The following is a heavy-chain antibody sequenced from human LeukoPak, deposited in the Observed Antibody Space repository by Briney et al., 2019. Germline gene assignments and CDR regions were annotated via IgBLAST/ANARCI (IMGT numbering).Heavy chain of an antibody. CDR3: ATDRYYQGPYYYYYYGMDV. CDR2: IYTSGST. V-gene: IGHV4-61*02. D-gene: IGHD3-10*01. J-gene: IGHJ6*02. Sequence: SETLSLTCTVSGGSISSGSYYWSWSRQPAGKGLEWIGRIYTSGSTNYNPSLKSRVTISVDTSKNQFSLKLSSVTAADTAVYYCATDRYYQGPYYYYYYGMDVWGQGTTVTVSS. CDR1: GGSISSGSYY.